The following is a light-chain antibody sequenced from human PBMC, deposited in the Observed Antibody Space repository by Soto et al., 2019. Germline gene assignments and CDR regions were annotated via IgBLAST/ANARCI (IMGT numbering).Light chain of an antibody. J-gene: IGKJ5*01. CDR2: DAS. CDR3: QHRGNGPQGT. Sequence: EIVLTQSPATLSLSPGERATLSCRASQSVSSYLAWYQQKPGQAPRLLIYDASNRATGIPARFSGSGSGTDFTLTISSLEPEDFAVYYCQHRGNGPQGTFGQGTRLEIK. CDR1: QSVSSY. V-gene: IGKV3-11*01.